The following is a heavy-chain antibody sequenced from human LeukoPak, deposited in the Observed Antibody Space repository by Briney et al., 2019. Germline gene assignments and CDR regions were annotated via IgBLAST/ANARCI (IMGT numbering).Heavy chain of an antibody. CDR3: ARAGNIVVVPAATWFDP. CDR1: GYTFTGYY. J-gene: IGHJ5*02. D-gene: IGHD2-2*01. CDR2: INPNSGGT. V-gene: IGHV1-2*02. Sequence: GASVKVSCKASGYTFTGYYMHWVRQAPGQGLEWMGWINPNSGGTNYAQKFQGRVTMTRDTSISTAYMELSRLRSDDTAVYYCARAGNIVVVPAATWFDPWGQRTLVTVSS.